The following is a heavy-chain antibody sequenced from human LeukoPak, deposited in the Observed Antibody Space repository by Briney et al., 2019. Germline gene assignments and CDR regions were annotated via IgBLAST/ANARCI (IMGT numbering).Heavy chain of an antibody. CDR1: GFTFSSYW. CDR3: ARVDPSPDYDLHLWFDP. J-gene: IGHJ5*02. CDR2: INSDGSST. V-gene: IGHV3-74*01. Sequence: GGSLRLSCAASGFTFSSYWMHWVRQAPGKGLVWVSRINSDGSSTSYADSVKGRFTISRDNAKNTLYLQMNSLRAEDTAVYYCARVDPSPDYDLHLWFDPWGQGTLVTVSS. D-gene: IGHD3-3*01.